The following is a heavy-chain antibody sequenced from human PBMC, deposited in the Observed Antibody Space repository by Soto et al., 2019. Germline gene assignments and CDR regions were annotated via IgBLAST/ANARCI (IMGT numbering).Heavy chain of an antibody. Sequence: QVQLVQSGAEVKRPGASVKVSCKASGYIFTSYAMHWVRQAPGQRPEWMGWINAGNGNTKYSQNFQDIVTFTRDTSASTIYMDLSSLKSEDTAVYYCARGNPEPADYWGQGTLVTVSS. V-gene: IGHV1-3*01. CDR1: GYIFTSYA. CDR2: INAGNGNT. J-gene: IGHJ4*02. CDR3: ARGNPEPADY.